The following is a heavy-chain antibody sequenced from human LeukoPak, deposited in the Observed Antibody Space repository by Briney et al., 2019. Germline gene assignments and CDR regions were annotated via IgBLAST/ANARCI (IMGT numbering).Heavy chain of an antibody. V-gene: IGHV1-18*01. CDR2: ISSHNGYT. CDR3: ARDRTYYYDSSGYWTFDY. J-gene: IGHJ4*02. CDR1: GYTFISYG. D-gene: IGHD3-22*01. Sequence: ASVKVSCKASGYTFISYGISWVRQAPGQGLEWTGWISSHNGYTKYAQKFQGRVTMTTDTSMSTAYMELGSLRSDDTAVYYCARDRTYYYDSSGYWTFDYWGQGTLVTVSS.